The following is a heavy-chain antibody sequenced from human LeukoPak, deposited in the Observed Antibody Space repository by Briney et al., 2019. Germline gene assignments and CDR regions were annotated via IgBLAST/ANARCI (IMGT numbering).Heavy chain of an antibody. Sequence: GGSLRLSCAASGFTLSSYWMSWVRQAPGKGLEWVANIKQDGSEKYYVDSVKGRFTISRDNAKNSLYLQMNSLRAEDTAVYYCARTSNYHYGMDVWGQGTTVTVSS. CDR2: IKQDGSEK. CDR1: GFTLSSYW. CDR3: ARTSNYHYGMDV. D-gene: IGHD3-9*01. V-gene: IGHV3-7*01. J-gene: IGHJ6*02.